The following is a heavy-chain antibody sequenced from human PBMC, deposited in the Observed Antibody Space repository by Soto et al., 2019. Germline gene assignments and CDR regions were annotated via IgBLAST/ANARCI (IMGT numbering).Heavy chain of an antibody. V-gene: IGHV4-30-2*01. J-gene: IGHJ4*02. Sequence: TLCLACTVSDGSISSSGFSCSCIRQPPGKGLEWIVYIYHTGSTYYSPSLKSRLTMSVDTSKNQFSLKLTSVTAADTAVYYCARRDDFWSGYSIGYWGLGTLVTVSS. CDR3: ARRDDFWSGYSIGY. CDR1: DGSISSSGFS. D-gene: IGHD3-3*01. CDR2: IYHTGST.